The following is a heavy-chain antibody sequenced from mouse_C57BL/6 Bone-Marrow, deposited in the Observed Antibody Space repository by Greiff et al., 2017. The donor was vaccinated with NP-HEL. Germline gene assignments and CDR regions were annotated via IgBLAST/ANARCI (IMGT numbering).Heavy chain of an antibody. V-gene: IGHV1-15*01. CDR2: IDPETGGT. CDR3: TRWSPYYYGSSKDYFDY. J-gene: IGHJ2*01. D-gene: IGHD1-1*01. CDR1: GYTFTDYE. Sequence: QVQLQQSGAELVRPGASVTLSCKASGYTFTDYEMHWVKQTPVHGLEWIGAIDPETGGTAYNPPFKGKAILTADKASSTAYRELRRLKAEDSAVYYCTRWSPYYYGSSKDYFDYWGQGTTLTVSS.